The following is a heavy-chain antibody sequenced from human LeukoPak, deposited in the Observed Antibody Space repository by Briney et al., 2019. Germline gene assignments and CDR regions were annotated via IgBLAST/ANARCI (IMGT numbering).Heavy chain of an antibody. Sequence: SETLSLTCTVSGGSISSSSYYWGWIRQPPGKGLGWIGSIYYSGSTYYNPSLKSRVTISVDTSKNQFSMKLSAVTAADTAVYYCARLGDYYDSSGYYSYYFDYWGQGTLVTVSS. CDR1: GGSISSSSYY. D-gene: IGHD3-22*01. V-gene: IGHV4-39*01. J-gene: IGHJ4*02. CDR3: ARLGDYYDSSGYYSYYFDY. CDR2: IYYSGST.